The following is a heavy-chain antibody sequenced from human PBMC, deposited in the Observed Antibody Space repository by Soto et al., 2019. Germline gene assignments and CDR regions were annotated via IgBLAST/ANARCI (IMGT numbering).Heavy chain of an antibody. CDR2: ISGSGGST. D-gene: IGHD5-18*01. CDR1: GFTFSSYA. V-gene: IGHV3-23*01. J-gene: IGHJ6*02. CDR3: AKGDTTMITDYYAMDV. Sequence: GGSLRLSCAASGFTFSSYAMSWVRQAPGKGLEWVSAISGSGGSTYYADSVKGRFTISRDNSKNTLYLQMNSLRAEDTAVYYCAKGDTTMITDYYAMDVWGQGTTVTVS.